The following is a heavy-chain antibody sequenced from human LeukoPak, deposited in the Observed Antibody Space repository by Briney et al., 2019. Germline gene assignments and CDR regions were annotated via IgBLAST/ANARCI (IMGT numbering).Heavy chain of an antibody. CDR2: VFNDGSNQ. Sequence: PGGSLRLSCAASKFTFSHYGMHWVRQAPGKGLEWVAVVFNDGSNQYYADSVKGRFTVSRDNSQNMLYLQMNSLRPEDTAVYYCAKDAERGFDYSNSLQKWGQGTLVTTSS. CDR1: KFTFSHYG. CDR3: AKDAERGFDYSNSLQK. V-gene: IGHV3-33*03. J-gene: IGHJ4*02. D-gene: IGHD4-11*01.